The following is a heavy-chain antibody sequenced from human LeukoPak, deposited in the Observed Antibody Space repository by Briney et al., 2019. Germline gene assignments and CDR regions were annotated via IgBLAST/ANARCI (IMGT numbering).Heavy chain of an antibody. J-gene: IGHJ4*02. CDR2: ISDSGGGT. V-gene: IGHV3-23*01. CDR3: AKREGSSWSNFDY. Sequence: GGSLRLSCEASGFIFSDYWMTWVRQAPGKGLEWVSTISDSGGGTYYADSVKGRFTISRDNSKNTLYLQMNSLRAEDTAVYYCAKREGSSWSNFDYWGQGTLVTVSS. CDR1: GFIFSDYW. D-gene: IGHD6-13*01.